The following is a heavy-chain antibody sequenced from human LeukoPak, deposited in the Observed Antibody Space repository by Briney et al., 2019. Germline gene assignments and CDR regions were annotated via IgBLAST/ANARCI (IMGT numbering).Heavy chain of an antibody. CDR2: INSDGSST. V-gene: IGHV3-74*01. CDR1: GFTFSSYW. Sequence: TGGSLRLSCAASGFTFSSYWMHWVRQAPGKGLVWVSRINSDGSSTSYADSVKGRFTISRDNAKNTLYLQMNSLRAEDTAVYYCARVNYYDSLDYWRQGTLVTVSS. D-gene: IGHD3-22*01. CDR3: ARVNYYDSLDY. J-gene: IGHJ4*02.